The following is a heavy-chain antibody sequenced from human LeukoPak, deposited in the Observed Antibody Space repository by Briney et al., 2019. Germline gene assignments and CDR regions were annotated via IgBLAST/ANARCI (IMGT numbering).Heavy chain of an antibody. Sequence: PSETLSLTCTVSGYSISSGYYWGWLRPPPGKGLEWIGSIYHSGSTYYNPSLKSRVTISVDTSKNQFSLKLSSVTAADTAVYYCARDPYDILTGQTFDYWGQGTLVTVSS. D-gene: IGHD3-9*01. V-gene: IGHV4-38-2*02. J-gene: IGHJ4*02. CDR3: ARDPYDILTGQTFDY. CDR2: IYHSGST. CDR1: GYSISSGYY.